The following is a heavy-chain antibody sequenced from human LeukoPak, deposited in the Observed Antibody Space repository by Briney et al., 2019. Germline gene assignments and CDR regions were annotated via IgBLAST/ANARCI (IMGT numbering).Heavy chain of an antibody. D-gene: IGHD2-15*01. J-gene: IGHJ4*02. CDR3: ARGRVVVAALYFDY. V-gene: IGHV1-2*02. CDR1: GYTFTGYY. CDR2: INPNSGGT. Sequence: GASVKVSCKASGYTFTGYYMHWVRQAPGQGLEWMGWINPNSGGTNYAQKFQGRVTMTRDTSISTAYMELSRLRSDDTAVYYCARGRVVVAALYFDYWGQGTLVTVSS.